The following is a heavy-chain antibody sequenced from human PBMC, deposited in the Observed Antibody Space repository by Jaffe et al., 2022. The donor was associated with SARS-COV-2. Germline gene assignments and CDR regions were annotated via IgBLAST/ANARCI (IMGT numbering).Heavy chain of an antibody. CDR3: ARVPSSSWYIRGNWFDP. V-gene: IGHV4-34*01. D-gene: IGHD6-13*01. CDR1: GGSFSGYY. Sequence: QVQLQQWGAGLLKPSETLSLTCAVYGGSFSGYYWSWIRQPPGKGLEWIGEINHSGSTNYNPSLKSRVTISVDTSKNQFSLKLSSVTAADTAVYYCARVPSSSWYIRGNWFDPWGQGTLVTVSS. CDR2: INHSGST. J-gene: IGHJ5*02.